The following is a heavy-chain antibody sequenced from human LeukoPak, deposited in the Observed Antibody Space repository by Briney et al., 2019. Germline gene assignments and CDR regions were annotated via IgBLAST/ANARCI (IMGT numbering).Heavy chain of an antibody. J-gene: IGHJ4*02. CDR2: IKQDGSEK. CDR3: AREYCSSTSCYYFDY. CDR1: GFTFSSYW. V-gene: IGHV3-7*01. D-gene: IGHD2-2*01. Sequence: GGSLRLSCAASGFTFSSYWMSWVRQAPGKGLEWVANIKQDGSEKYYVDSVKGRFTISRDNAKNSLYLQMNSLRAEDTAVYYCAREYCSSTSCYYFDYWGQGTLVTVSS.